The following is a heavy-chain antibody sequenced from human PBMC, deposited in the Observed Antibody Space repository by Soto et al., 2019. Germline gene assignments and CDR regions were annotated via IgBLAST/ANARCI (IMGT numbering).Heavy chain of an antibody. D-gene: IGHD2-21*01. V-gene: IGHV3-30*03. CDR1: GFAFSTYG. Sequence: QVHLVESGGGVVQPGRSLTISCVGSGFAFSTYGMHWVRQAPAKGLERVALISYDGTEKYYADSVKGRFSISRDNTKQTLSLQMDRLRSEDTAVYYCTRDFGAGSDLWGEGTLVNVS. CDR2: ISYDGTEK. CDR3: TRDFGAGSDL. J-gene: IGHJ4*02.